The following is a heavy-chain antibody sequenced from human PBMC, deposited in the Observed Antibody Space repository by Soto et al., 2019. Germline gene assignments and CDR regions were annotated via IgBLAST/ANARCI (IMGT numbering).Heavy chain of an antibody. Sequence: EVQLAESGGGMVQPGGSLRLSWVASGFTFSSYDMHWVRQARGKGLEYVSSISSNGGTTYYGNSVKGRSTISRDNSKNTLYLQMGSLRAEDMAVYYCVRRVSGNYDYWGQGTLVNVSS. CDR2: ISSNGGTT. CDR3: VRRVSGNYDY. J-gene: IGHJ4*02. D-gene: IGHD1-7*01. V-gene: IGHV3-64*01. CDR1: GFTFSSYD.